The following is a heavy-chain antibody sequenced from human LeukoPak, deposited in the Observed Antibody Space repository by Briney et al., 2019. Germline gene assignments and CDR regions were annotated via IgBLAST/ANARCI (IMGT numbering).Heavy chain of an antibody. Sequence: ASVKVSCKASGYTFTGYYMHWVRPAPGQGLEWMGWINPNSGGTNYAQKFQGRVTMTRDTSISTAYMELSRLRSDDTAVYYCATPHYYDAGDAFDIWGQGTMVTVSS. CDR1: GYTFTGYY. CDR2: INPNSGGT. D-gene: IGHD3-22*01. CDR3: ATPHYYDAGDAFDI. J-gene: IGHJ3*02. V-gene: IGHV1-2*02.